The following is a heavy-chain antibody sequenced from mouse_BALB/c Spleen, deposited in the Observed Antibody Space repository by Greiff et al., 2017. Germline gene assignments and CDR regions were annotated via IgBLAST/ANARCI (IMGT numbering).Heavy chain of an antibody. CDR1: GFDFSRYW. CDR3: ARRSFYYFDY. V-gene: IGHV4-1*02. J-gene: IGHJ2*01. CDR2: INPDSSTI. Sequence: EVKLMESGGGLVQPGGSLKLSCAASGFDFSRYWMSWVRQAPGKGLEWIGEINPDSSTINYTPSLKDKFIISRDNAKNTLYLQMSKVRSEDTALYYCARRSFYYFDYWGQGTTLTVSS.